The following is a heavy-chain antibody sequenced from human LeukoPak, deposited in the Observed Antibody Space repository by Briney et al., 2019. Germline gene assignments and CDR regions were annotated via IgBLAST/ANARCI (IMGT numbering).Heavy chain of an antibody. J-gene: IGHJ6*02. D-gene: IGHD3-22*01. Sequence: GGSLRLSCAASGFTFSNYAMTWVRQAPGKGLEWVSVISGGGENTYYADSVKGRFTISRDNSKNTLYLQMNSLRAEDTAVYYCAKRTNDYYDSSGYGYGMDVWGQGTTVTVSS. CDR3: AKRTNDYYDSSGYGYGMDV. CDR1: GFTFSNYA. CDR2: ISGGGENT. V-gene: IGHV3-23*01.